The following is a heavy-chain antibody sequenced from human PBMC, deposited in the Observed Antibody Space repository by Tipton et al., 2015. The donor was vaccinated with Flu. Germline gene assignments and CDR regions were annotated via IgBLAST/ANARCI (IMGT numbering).Heavy chain of an antibody. D-gene: IGHD1-14*01. V-gene: IGHV5-51*01. CDR3: AKASPDRFDI. J-gene: IGHJ4*02. CDR2: ILPGNSDT. Sequence: VQLVQSGAEVKKAGDFLKISCKGSGYSFTSNWIGWVRQMPGKGLEWMGSILPGNSDTIRSSSLQSQVTISADRSTSTAYLQWNSLQASDTGIYYCAKASPDRFDIWGQGTLVTVSS. CDR1: GYSFTSNW.